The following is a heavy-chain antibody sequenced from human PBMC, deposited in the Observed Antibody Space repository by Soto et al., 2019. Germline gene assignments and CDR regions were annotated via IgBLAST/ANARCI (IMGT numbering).Heavy chain of an antibody. D-gene: IGHD2-21*02. V-gene: IGHV4-30-2*01. J-gene: IGHJ4*02. Sequence: QLQLQESGSGLVKPSQTLSLTCAVSGGSISSGGYSWSWIRQPPGKSLEWIGYIYHGGSTYYNPSLESRVSISVDRSKNQFSLRLSSVTAADTAVYYCARSGTGGGYCYGLDYWGQGVQVTVSS. CDR1: GGSISSGGYS. CDR2: IYHGGST. CDR3: ARSGTGGGYCYGLDY.